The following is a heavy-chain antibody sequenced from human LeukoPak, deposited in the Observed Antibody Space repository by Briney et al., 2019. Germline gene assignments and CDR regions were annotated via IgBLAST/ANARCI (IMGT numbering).Heavy chain of an antibody. CDR3: ARNVGYYYGSGSYRDY. V-gene: IGHV3-21*01. Sequence: GGSLRLSCAASGFTFSSYSMNWVRQAPGKGLEWVSSISSSSSYIYYADSVKGRFTISRDNAKNSLYLQMNSLRAADTAVYYCARNVGYYYGSGSYRDYWGQGTLVTVSS. CDR2: ISSSSSYI. J-gene: IGHJ4*02. CDR1: GFTFSSYS. D-gene: IGHD3-10*01.